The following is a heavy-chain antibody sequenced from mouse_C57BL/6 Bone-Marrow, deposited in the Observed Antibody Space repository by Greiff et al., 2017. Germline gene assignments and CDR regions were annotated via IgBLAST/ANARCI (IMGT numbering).Heavy chain of an antibody. CDR2: IYPTSGRT. V-gene: IGHV1-55*01. J-gene: IGHJ2*01. D-gene: IGHD4-1*01. CDR3: ARTGPLGGSFDY. Sequence: VQLQQPGAELVKPGASVKMSCKASGYTFTSYWINWVKQRPGQGLEWIGDIYPTSGRTNYNEKFKSKATLTVDTSSNTAYMQLSSLTSEDSAVFYCARTGPLGGSFDYWGQGTTLTVSS. CDR1: GYTFTSYW.